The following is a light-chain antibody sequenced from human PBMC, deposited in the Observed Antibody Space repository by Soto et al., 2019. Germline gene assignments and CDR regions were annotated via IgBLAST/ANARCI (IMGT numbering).Light chain of an antibody. V-gene: IGLV1-44*01. Sequence: QSVLTQPPSASGTPGQRVTISCSGSSSNIGSNTVNWYQQLPGTAPKLLMYNNNQRPSGVPDRFSGSKSGTSASLAISGLQSEDEADYYCAAWYDSLDGPVFGGGTKLTVL. J-gene: IGLJ2*01. CDR1: SSNIGSNT. CDR2: NNN. CDR3: AAWYDSLDGPV.